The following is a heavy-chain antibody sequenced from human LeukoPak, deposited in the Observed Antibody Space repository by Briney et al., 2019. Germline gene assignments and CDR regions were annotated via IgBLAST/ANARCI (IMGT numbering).Heavy chain of an antibody. CDR3: ARVLSGSGSLYYYYYYMDV. Sequence: GGSLRLSCAASGFTVRSNYMSWVRQAPGQGLEWVSLIYSGSSTYYADSPRGRFTISRDNSKNTLYLQMNSLRAEDTAVYYCARVLSGSGSLYYYYYYMDVWGKGTTVTISS. CDR1: GFTVRSNY. D-gene: IGHD6-19*01. J-gene: IGHJ6*03. CDR2: IYSGSST. V-gene: IGHV3-53*01.